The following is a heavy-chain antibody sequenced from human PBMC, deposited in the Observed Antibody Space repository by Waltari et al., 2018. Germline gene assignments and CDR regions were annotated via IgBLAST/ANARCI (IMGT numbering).Heavy chain of an antibody. V-gene: IGHV4-39*07. CDR3: ASGTMIEYYFDY. CDR2: IYYSGST. CDR1: GGSISSSSYY. J-gene: IGHJ4*02. Sequence: QLQLQESGPGLVKPSETLSLTCTVSGGSISSSSYYWGWIRQPPGKGLEWIGSIYYSGSTYYNPSLKSRVTISVDTSKNQFSLKLSSVTAADTTVYYCASGTMIEYYFDYWGQGTLVTVSS. D-gene: IGHD3-22*01.